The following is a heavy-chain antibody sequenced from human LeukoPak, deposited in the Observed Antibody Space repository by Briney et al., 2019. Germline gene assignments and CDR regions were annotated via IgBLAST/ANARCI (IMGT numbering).Heavy chain of an antibody. CDR3: ARGQLLLEGYFYYMDV. CDR2: VSDDGNKK. J-gene: IGHJ6*03. V-gene: IGHV3-30-3*01. CDR1: GFTFSSYP. Sequence: GGSLRLSCAASGFTFSSYPMHWVRQAPGRGLEWVAVVSDDGNKKFDADFVKGRFTISRDNSKNTLYLQMNSLRGEDTAVYYCARGQLLLEGYFYYMDVWGEGTTVTVSS. D-gene: IGHD2-2*01.